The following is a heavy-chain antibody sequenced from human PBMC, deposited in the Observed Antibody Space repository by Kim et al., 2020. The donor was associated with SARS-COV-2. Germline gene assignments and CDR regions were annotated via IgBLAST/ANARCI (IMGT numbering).Heavy chain of an antibody. CDR2: ISYDGSNK. D-gene: IGHD2-21*02. CDR3: ASALLGGDSPIDY. J-gene: IGHJ4*02. Sequence: GGSLRLSCAASGFTFSSYAMHWVRQAPGKGLEWVAVISYDGSNKYYADSVKGRFTISRDNSKNTLYLQMNSLRAEDTAVYYCASALLGGDSPIDYWGQGT. CDR1: GFTFSSYA. V-gene: IGHV3-30*04.